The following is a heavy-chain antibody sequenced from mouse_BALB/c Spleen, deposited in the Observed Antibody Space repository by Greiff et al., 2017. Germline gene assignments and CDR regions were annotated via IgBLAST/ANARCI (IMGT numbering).Heavy chain of an antibody. J-gene: IGHJ4*01. CDR3: AKGAMDY. V-gene: IGHV2-4-1*01. Sequence: QVQLKESGPGLVQPSQSLSITCTVSGFSLTSYGVHWVRQSPGKGLEWLGVIWSGGSTDYNAAFISRLSISKDNSKSQVFLKLNSLQTDDTATYYCAKGAMDYWGQGTSVTVSS. CDR2: IWSGGST. CDR1: GFSLTSYG.